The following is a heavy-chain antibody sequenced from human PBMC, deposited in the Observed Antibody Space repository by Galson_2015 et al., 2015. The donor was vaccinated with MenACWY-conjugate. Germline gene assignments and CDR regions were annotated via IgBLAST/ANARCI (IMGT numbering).Heavy chain of an antibody. J-gene: IGHJ4*02. D-gene: IGHD2-8*01. CDR2: IRSKRNTYAT. Sequence: RIRSKRNTYATTYAASVQGRFTISRDESERTAYLHMNSLKTEDTAIYYCTRQSPLNFDYWGQGVLVTVSS. V-gene: IGHV3-73*01. CDR3: TRQSPLNFDY.